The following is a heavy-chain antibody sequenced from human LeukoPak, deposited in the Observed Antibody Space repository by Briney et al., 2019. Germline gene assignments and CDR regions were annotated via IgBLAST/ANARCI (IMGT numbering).Heavy chain of an antibody. CDR1: GFTFSNYW. CDR2: INSDGINT. V-gene: IGHV3-74*01. CDR3: ARDLGQYYDTSDNWFDP. J-gene: IGHJ5*02. D-gene: IGHD3-22*01. Sequence: GGSLRLSCAASGFTFSNYWMHWVRQAPGKGLVWVSRINSDGINTSYADSVKGRSTISRDNAKNTLNLQMNSLRAEDTAVYYCARDLGQYYDTSDNWFDPWGQGTLVTVSS.